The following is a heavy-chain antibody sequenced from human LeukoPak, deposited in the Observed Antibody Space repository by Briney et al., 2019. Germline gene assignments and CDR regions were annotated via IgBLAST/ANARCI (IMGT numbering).Heavy chain of an antibody. CDR2: TYFRSKWYH. CDR1: GDSVSSHTPA. V-gene: IGHV6-1*01. J-gene: IGHJ4*02. D-gene: IGHD6-13*01. Sequence: SQTLSLTCAISGDSVSSHTPAWNWIRQSPSRGLEWLGRTYFRSKWYHDYTMSVKSRITINPDTSNNQFSLQLNSVTPEDTAVYYCARSISATGNNFDYWGQGTLVTVSS. CDR3: ARSISATGNNFDY.